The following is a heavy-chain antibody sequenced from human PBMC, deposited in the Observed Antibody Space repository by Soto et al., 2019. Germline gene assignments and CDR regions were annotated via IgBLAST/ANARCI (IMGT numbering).Heavy chain of an antibody. D-gene: IGHD3-9*01. CDR3: AKDPTGNNAFDI. V-gene: IGHV3-23*01. CDR1: GFTFSSYA. Sequence: GALRLSCAASGFTFSSYAMSWVRQAPGKGLEWVSAISGSGGSTYYADSVKGRFTISRDNSKNTLYLQMNSLRAEDTAVYYCAKDPTGNNAFDIWGQGTMVTVS. CDR2: ISGSGGST. J-gene: IGHJ3*02.